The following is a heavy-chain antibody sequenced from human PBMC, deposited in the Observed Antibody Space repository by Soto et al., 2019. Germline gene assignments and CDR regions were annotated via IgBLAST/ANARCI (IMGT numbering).Heavy chain of an antibody. V-gene: IGHV5-51*01. CDR2: IYPGDSDI. CDR1: GDNFTNYW. Sequence: GESLKISCQAFGDNFTNYWIGWVRQMPGKGLEWMGIIYPGDSDISYSPSFQGQVIISADKSISTAYLQWSSLKASDTAMYYCAILTSYIHSRGYYNRHDAFDIWGQGAMVTVSS. D-gene: IGHD3-22*01. J-gene: IGHJ3*02. CDR3: AILTSYIHSRGYYNRHDAFDI.